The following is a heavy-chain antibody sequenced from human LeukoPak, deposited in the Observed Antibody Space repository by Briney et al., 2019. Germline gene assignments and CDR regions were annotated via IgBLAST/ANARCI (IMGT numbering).Heavy chain of an antibody. CDR2: ISWDSGSI. D-gene: IGHD4-17*01. Sequence: QPGGSLRLSCAASGFTFDDYAMHWVRQAPGKGLEWVSGISWDSGSIGYADSVRGRFTISRDNAKNSLFLQMNSLRGEDTALYYCVKGGVTTVTTPQHWGQGTLVTVSS. CDR1: GFTFDDYA. V-gene: IGHV3-9*01. CDR3: VKGGVTTVTTPQH. J-gene: IGHJ1*01.